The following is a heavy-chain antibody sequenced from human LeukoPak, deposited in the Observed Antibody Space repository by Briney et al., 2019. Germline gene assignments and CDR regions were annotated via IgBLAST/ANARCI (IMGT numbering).Heavy chain of an antibody. CDR1: GFTFDDYG. J-gene: IGHJ4*02. D-gene: IGHD3-10*01. V-gene: IGHV3-20*04. Sequence: PGGSLRLSCAASGFTFDDYGMSWVRQAPGKGLEWVSGINWNGGSTGYADSVKGRFTISRDNAKNSLYLQMNSLRAEDTALYYCARNYGSGSYRSYCFDYWGQGTLVTVSS. CDR2: INWNGGST. CDR3: ARNYGSGSYRSYCFDY.